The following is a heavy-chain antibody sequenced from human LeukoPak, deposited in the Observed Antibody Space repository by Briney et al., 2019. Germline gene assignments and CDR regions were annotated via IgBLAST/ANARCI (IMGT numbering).Heavy chain of an antibody. Sequence: SETLSLTCTVSGGSISSGSYYWSWIRQPAGKGLEWIGEINHSGSTNYNPSLKSRVTISVDTSKNQFSLKLSSVTAADTAVYYCARGPMVRGVMDSNWFDPWGQGTLVTVSS. CDR3: ARGPMVRGVMDSNWFDP. CDR2: INHSGST. D-gene: IGHD3-10*01. CDR1: GGSISSGSYY. J-gene: IGHJ5*02. V-gene: IGHV4-61*10.